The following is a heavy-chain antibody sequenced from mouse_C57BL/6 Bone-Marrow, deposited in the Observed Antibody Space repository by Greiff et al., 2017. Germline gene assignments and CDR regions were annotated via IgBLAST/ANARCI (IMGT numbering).Heavy chain of an antibody. Sequence: EVHLVESGGGLVQSGRSLRLSCATSGFTFSDVYMEWVRQAPGTGLAWIAASRNKANDYTTESSASVKGRFIVSRDTSQRILYLQMKALRAEDTAIYCCARDAPIYYGNYDCAMDGWGQGTSVTVSS. V-gene: IGHV7-1*01. CDR3: ARDAPIYYGNYDCAMDG. J-gene: IGHJ4*01. D-gene: IGHD2-1*01. CDR2: SRNKANDYTT. CDR1: GFTFSDVY.